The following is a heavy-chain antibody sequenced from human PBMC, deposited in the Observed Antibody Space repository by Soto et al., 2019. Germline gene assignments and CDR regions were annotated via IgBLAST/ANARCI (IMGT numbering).Heavy chain of an antibody. D-gene: IGHD2-15*01. CDR3: AGYCSGGSCPNFDY. CDR2: INHSGST. V-gene: IGHV4-34*01. J-gene: IGHJ4*02. CDR1: GGSFSGYY. Sequence: TSETLSLTCAVYGGSFSGYYWSWIRQPPGKGLEWIGEINHSGSTNYNPSLKSRVTISVDTSKNQFSLKLSSVTAADTAVYYCAGYCSGGSCPNFDYWGQGTRVTVSS.